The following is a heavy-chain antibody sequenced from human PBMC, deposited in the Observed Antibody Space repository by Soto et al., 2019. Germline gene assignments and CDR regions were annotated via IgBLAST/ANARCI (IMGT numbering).Heavy chain of an antibody. CDR3: ARQQLLPFYYALDV. CDR2: IYYRGST. D-gene: IGHD6-13*01. CDR1: GDSISGYY. J-gene: IGHJ6*02. V-gene: IGHV4-59*01. Sequence: SEPLSLTCTVSGDSISGYYWSWIRQAPGKGLEYIGYIYYRGSTNYNPSLKSRVTMSVDTSKNQFSLKVNSVTAADTAVYFCARQQLLPFYYALDVWGQGTTVTVSS.